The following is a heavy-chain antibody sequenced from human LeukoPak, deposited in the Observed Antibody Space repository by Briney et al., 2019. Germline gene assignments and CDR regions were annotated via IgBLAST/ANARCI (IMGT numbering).Heavy chain of an antibody. CDR3: ARVGRLQYGDYVAFDY. J-gene: IGHJ4*02. Sequence: GGSLRLSCAASGFTVSSNYMSWVRQAPGKGLEWVSVIYSGGSTYYADSVKGRFTISRDNSKNTLYLQMNSLRAEDTAVYDCARVGRLQYGDYVAFDYWGQGTPVTVSS. D-gene: IGHD4-17*01. CDR2: IYSGGST. V-gene: IGHV3-53*01. CDR1: GFTVSSNY.